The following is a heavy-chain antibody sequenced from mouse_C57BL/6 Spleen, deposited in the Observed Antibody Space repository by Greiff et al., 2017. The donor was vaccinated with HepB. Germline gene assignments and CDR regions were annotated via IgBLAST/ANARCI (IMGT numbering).Heavy chain of an antibody. D-gene: IGHD3-2*02. CDR3: ARSGRDYAMDY. CDR1: GYTFTSYW. V-gene: IGHV1-55*01. J-gene: IGHJ4*01. CDR2: IYPGSGST. Sequence: VQLQQPGAELVKPGASVKMSCKASGYTFTSYWITWVKQRPGQGLEWIGDIYPGSGSTNYNEKFKSKATLTVDTSSSTDYMQLSSLTSEDSAVYYCARSGRDYAMDYWGQGTSVTVSS.